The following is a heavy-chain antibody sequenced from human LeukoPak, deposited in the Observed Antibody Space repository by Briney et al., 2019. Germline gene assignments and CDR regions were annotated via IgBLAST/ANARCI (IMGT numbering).Heavy chain of an antibody. CDR1: GYTFTGYY. V-gene: IGHV1-2*02. CDR3: ARDGGNYYDSSGHY. CDR2: INPNSGST. Sequence: ASVKVSCKASGYTFTGYYMHWVRQAPGQGLEWTGWINPNSGSTNYAQKFQGRVTMTRDTSISTAYMELSRLRSDDTAVYYCARDGGNYYDSSGHYWGQGTLVTVSS. J-gene: IGHJ4*02. D-gene: IGHD3-22*01.